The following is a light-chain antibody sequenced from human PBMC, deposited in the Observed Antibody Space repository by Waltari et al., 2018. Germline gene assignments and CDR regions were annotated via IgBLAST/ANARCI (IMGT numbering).Light chain of an antibody. V-gene: IGLV3-25*03. Sequence: SYELTQSPSLSVSPGQTASITSSGAALPTPYAYWYQQKPGQAPLLVMYKDSERPSRIPERFSGSSSGTTVTLTITAVQAEDEADYYCHSADNSNSYQVFGGGTKLTVL. CDR3: HSADNSNSYQV. CDR2: KDS. CDR1: ALPTPY. J-gene: IGLJ2*01.